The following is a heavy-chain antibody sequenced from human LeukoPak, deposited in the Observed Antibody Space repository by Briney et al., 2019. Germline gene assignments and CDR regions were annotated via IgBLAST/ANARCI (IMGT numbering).Heavy chain of an antibody. CDR3: AKGDYYGSVYYYYGMDV. V-gene: IGHV3-30*02. D-gene: IGHD3-10*01. CDR1: GFTFSSYG. CDR2: IRYDGSNK. J-gene: IGHJ6*02. Sequence: PGRSLRLSCAASGFTFSSYGMHWVRQAPGKGLEWVAFIRYDGSNKYYADSVKGRFTISRDNSKNTLYLQMNSLRAEDTAVYYCAKGDYYGSVYYYYGMDVWGQGTTVTVSS.